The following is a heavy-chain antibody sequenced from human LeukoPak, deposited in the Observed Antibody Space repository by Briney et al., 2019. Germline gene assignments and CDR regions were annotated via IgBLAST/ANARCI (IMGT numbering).Heavy chain of an antibody. V-gene: IGHV3-9*01. CDR3: AKDAHCSRTSCYRYYYYGMDV. D-gene: IGHD2-2*01. CDR1: RFTLEDYS. J-gene: IGHJ6*02. CDR2: ISWNSGSR. Sequence: GSSLRLSCAASRFTLEDYSMHGVRQAPGKGREGVSDISWNSGSRGYADSVKGRFTISRDNAKNSLYLQMNSLRAEDTALYYCAKDAHCSRTSCYRYYYYGMDVWGHGTTVTVSS.